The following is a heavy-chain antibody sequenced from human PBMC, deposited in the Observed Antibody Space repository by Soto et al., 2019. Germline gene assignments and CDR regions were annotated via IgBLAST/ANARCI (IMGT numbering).Heavy chain of an antibody. CDR3: AKSSYCTNGVCYRPYPFDY. D-gene: IGHD2-8*01. J-gene: IGHJ4*02. V-gene: IGHV4-61*01. CDR1: GGSVGSGSYY. CDR2: IYYSGST. Sequence: SETLSLTCTVSGGSVGSGSYYWSWIRQPPGKGLEWIGYIYYSGSTNYNPSLKSRVTISVDTSKNQFSLKLSSVTAADTAVYYCAKSSYCTNGVCYRPYPFDYWGQGTLVTVSS.